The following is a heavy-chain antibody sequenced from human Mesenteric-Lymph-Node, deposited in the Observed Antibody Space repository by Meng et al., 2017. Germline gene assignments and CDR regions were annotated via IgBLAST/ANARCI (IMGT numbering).Heavy chain of an antibody. Sequence: QVLLQEAGPGLVKPSQTLSLTCTVSGGSISSADYYWSWIRQSPGKGLEWIGYIYHSGSTYYNPSLESRVAISLDTSNNQFSLNLNSVTAADTAVYYCAGGPTTYFDYWGQGTLVTVSS. D-gene: IGHD4-17*01. J-gene: IGHJ4*02. CDR3: AGGPTTYFDY. V-gene: IGHV4-30-4*01. CDR2: IYHSGST. CDR1: GGSISSADYY.